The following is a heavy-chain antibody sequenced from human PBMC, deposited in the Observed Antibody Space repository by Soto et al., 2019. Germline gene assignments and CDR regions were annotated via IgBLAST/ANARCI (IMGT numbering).Heavy chain of an antibody. J-gene: IGHJ6*02. CDR1: GGSISSGGYS. V-gene: IGHV4-30-2*01. CDR2: IYHSGST. CDR3: ATPIVRAPVYYALVV. Sequence: PSETLSLTCAVSGGSISSGGYSWSWIRQPPGMGLEWIGHIYHSGSTHYNPSLESRVTMSIDRSKNQFSLKLSSVTGADTAVYYCATPIVRAPVYYALVVGGQGTTVTVSS. D-gene: IGHD3-10*01.